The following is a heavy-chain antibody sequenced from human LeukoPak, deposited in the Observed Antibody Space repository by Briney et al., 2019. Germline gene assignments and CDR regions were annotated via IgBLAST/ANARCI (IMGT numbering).Heavy chain of an antibody. V-gene: IGHV1-69*04. CDR2: IIPILNVP. D-gene: IGHD2-15*01. CDR3: ARDRPRARYFDY. Sequence: ASVKVSCKASGGTFSDYSISWVRQAPGQGLEWMGRIIPILNVPNYAQKLEGRVTITADKSTSTAYMELSSLKSEDTAVYFCARDRPRARYFDYWGQGTLVTVSS. J-gene: IGHJ4*02. CDR1: GGTFSDYS.